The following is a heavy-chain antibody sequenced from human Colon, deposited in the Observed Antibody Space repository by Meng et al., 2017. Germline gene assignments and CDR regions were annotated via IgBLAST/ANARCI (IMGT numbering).Heavy chain of an antibody. V-gene: IGHV3-23*01. Sequence: GESLKISCAASGLTFSSRVMSWVRQAPGKGLEWLSAITDSGVGTFYADSVKGRFTIYRDNSKNTLYLQMSSLRAEDTAVYYCGTYTSGSYTPPPADWGQGTLVTVSS. CDR2: ITDSGVGT. J-gene: IGHJ4*02. CDR1: GLTFSSRV. D-gene: IGHD6-19*01. CDR3: GTYTSGSYTPPPAD.